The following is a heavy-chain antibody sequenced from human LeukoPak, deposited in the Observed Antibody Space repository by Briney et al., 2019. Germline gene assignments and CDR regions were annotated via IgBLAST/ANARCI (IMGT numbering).Heavy chain of an antibody. CDR3: ARAYSSGWTEIDY. D-gene: IGHD6-19*01. Sequence: ASVKVSCKASGYTFTGYYMHWVRQAPGQGLEWMGRINPNSGGTNYAQKFQGRVTMTRDTSISTAYMELSRLRSDDTAVYYCARAYSSGWTEIDYWGQETLVTVSS. CDR1: GYTFTGYY. J-gene: IGHJ4*02. V-gene: IGHV1-2*06. CDR2: INPNSGGT.